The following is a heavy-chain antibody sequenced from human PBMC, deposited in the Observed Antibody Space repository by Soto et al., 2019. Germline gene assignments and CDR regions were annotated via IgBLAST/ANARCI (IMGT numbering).Heavy chain of an antibody. J-gene: IGHJ2*01. D-gene: IGHD1-26*01. CDR3: ARSPPPTRGMHWYFEL. V-gene: IGHV3-30*03. Sequence: GGSLRLSCAASGFTFNTYGMHWVRQAPGKGLEWVAAISYDGINKYYVDSVKGRFTISRDNSKNTLYVQMNSLRAEDTALYYSARSPPPTRGMHWYFELWGRGNLVTISS. CDR2: ISYDGINK. CDR1: GFTFNTYG.